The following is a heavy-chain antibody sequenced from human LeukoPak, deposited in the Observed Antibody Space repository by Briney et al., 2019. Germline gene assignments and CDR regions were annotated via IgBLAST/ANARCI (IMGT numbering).Heavy chain of an antibody. CDR3: ASPGGAVAIEYFHH. V-gene: IGHV4-38-2*01. Sequence: SETLSLTCGVSGSSISSGHYWGWIRQPPGKGLEWIGSIYQSGSTYYSPSLKSRVTVSLDTSKNQFSLRLSSVTAADTAVYYCASPGGAVAIEYFHHWGQGTLVTVAS. D-gene: IGHD6-19*01. CDR1: GSSISSGHY. CDR2: IYQSGST. J-gene: IGHJ1*01.